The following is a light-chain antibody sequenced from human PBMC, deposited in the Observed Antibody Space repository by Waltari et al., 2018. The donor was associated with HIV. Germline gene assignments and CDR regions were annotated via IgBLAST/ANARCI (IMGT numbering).Light chain of an antibody. CDR1: SSHTGTGYQ. Sequence: QSVLTQPPSLSAAPGQRVTISCTGTSSHTGTGYQVHRYQQLPGTAPKLLICGDCNRPSGVPDRFSGSKSGTSASLAITGLQAEDEAVYYCQSYDTSLSGVVFGGGTKLTVL. CDR3: QSYDTSLSGVV. CDR2: GDC. J-gene: IGLJ3*02. V-gene: IGLV1-40*01.